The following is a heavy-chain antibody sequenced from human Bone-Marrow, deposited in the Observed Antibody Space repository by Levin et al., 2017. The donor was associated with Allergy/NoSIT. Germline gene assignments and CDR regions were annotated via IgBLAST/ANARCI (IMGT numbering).Heavy chain of an antibody. Sequence: PGGSLRLSCAASGFTVSSNYMSWVRQAPGKGLEWVSVIYSGGSTYYADSVKGRFTISRDNSKNTLYLQMNSLRAEDTAVYYCASASGDVPGPFDYWGQGTLVTVSS. CDR2: IYSGGST. CDR3: ASASGDVPGPFDY. J-gene: IGHJ4*02. CDR1: GFTVSSNY. D-gene: IGHD3-10*01. V-gene: IGHV3-53*01.